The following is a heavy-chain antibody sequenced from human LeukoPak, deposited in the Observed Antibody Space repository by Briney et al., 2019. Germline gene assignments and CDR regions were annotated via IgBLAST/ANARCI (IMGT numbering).Heavy chain of an antibody. CDR1: GFTFTSYS. J-gene: IGHJ4*02. V-gene: IGHV3-23*01. CDR2: ISGGGGST. CDR3: VSFYETY. D-gene: IGHD2-2*01. Sequence: PGGSLRLSRAASGFTFTSYSMNWVRQAPGKGLEWVSTISGGGGSTYYADSVKGRFTISKDNAKNTVYLQMNNLRAEDTAVYYCVSFYETYWGRGTLVTVSS.